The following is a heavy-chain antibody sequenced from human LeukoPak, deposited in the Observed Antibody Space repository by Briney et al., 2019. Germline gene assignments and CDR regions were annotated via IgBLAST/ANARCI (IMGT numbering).Heavy chain of an antibody. Sequence: SETLSLTCTVSGGSISSHYWSWIRQPPGKGLEWIGYIYYSGTTNYNPSLKSRVTISVDTSKNQFSLNLTSVTAADTAVYYCACRKFRSPWFDPWGQGTLVTVSS. CDR3: ACRKFRSPWFDP. CDR2: IYYSGTT. J-gene: IGHJ5*02. CDR1: GGSISSHY. D-gene: IGHD1-14*01. V-gene: IGHV4-59*11.